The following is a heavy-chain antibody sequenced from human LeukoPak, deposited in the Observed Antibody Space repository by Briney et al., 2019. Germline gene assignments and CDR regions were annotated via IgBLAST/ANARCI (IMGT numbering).Heavy chain of an antibody. J-gene: IGHJ4*02. D-gene: IGHD1-26*01. V-gene: IGHV1-46*01. CDR2: INPSGGTHT. CDR3: ARERSGLDY. CDR1: GYGFTGYY. Sequence: ASVKVSCKASGYGFTGYYMHWVRQAPGQGLEWMGIINPSGGTHTTYAQKFQGRVTMTRDTSTTTVYMELSSLRSEDTAVYYCARERSGLDYWGQGTLVTVSS.